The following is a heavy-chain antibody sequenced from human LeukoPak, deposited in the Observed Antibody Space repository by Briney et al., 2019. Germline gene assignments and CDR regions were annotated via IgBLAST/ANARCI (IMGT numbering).Heavy chain of an antibody. V-gene: IGHV3-23*01. J-gene: IGHJ4*01. D-gene: IGHD7-27*01. CDR3: AKDEYWGFDRGYFEN. CDR1: GFTFSSYA. Sequence: TGGSLRLSCAASGFTFSSYAMSWVRQAPGKGLEWVSAISGSGGSTYYADSVKGRFTISRDNSKNTLYLQMNSMRAEDTAVYYCAKDEYWGFDRGYFENWGHGTLVTVSS. CDR2: ISGSGGST.